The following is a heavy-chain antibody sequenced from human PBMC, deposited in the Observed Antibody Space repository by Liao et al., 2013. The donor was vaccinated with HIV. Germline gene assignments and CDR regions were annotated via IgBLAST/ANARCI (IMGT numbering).Heavy chain of an antibody. J-gene: IGHJ4*02. CDR2: IYYSGST. CDR1: GGSISSYY. V-gene: IGHV4-59*01. Sequence: QVQLQESGPGLVKPSETLSLTCTVSGGSISSYYWSWIRQPPGKGLEWIGYIYYSGSTNYNPSLKSRVTISVDTSKNQFSLKLSSVTAADTAVYYCARNGWDYYDSSGYLTYWGQGTLVTVSS. CDR3: ARNGWDYYDSSGYLTY. D-gene: IGHD3-22*01.